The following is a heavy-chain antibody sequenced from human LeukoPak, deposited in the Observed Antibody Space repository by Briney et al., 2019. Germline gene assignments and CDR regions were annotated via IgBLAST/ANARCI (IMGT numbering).Heavy chain of an antibody. CDR3: TRMTTGHDY. J-gene: IGHJ4*02. V-gene: IGHV4-34*01. CDR2: INHSGYT. Sequence: SETLYLTCGVSGVSFDDYYWSWVRQTPGKGLEWLGEINHSGYTNDSPSLKSRVTLSIDTSRKQFSLNLRSVTVADAGIYYCTRMTTGHDYWGQGTLVTVSS. CDR1: GVSFDDYY. D-gene: IGHD4-17*01.